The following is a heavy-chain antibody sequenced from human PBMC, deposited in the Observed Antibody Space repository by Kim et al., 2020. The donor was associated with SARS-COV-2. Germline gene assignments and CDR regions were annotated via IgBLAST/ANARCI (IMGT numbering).Heavy chain of an antibody. V-gene: IGHV3-73*01. J-gene: IGHJ4*02. Sequence: TAYSASVKGRFTISRADSKSTASQQMNSLKTEDTAVYYCRAAAVGTPEFDYWGQGTLVTVSS. CDR2: T. CDR3: RAAAVGTPEFDY. D-gene: IGHD6-13*01.